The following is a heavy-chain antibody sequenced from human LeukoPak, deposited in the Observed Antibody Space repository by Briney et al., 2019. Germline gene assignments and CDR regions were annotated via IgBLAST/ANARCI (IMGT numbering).Heavy chain of an antibody. J-gene: IGHJ4*02. V-gene: IGHV3-23*01. Sequence: AGGSLRLSCAASGFTFSSYGMHWVRLAPGKGLEWVSGVSPPGGGTYYADSVKGRFTISRDDSRNTLSLQMNSLRVEDTAVYYCAKGGAMVRGVIGDYWGQGTLVTVSS. CDR1: GFTFSSYG. CDR2: VSPPGGGT. CDR3: AKGGAMVRGVIGDY. D-gene: IGHD3-10*01.